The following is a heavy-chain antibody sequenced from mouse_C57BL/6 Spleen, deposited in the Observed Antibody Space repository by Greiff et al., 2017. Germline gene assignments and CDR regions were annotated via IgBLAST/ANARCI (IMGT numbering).Heavy chain of an antibody. V-gene: IGHV3-6*01. CDR3: ARGLLWLRRHAMDY. D-gene: IGHD2-2*01. Sequence: EVKLQESGPGLVKPSQSLSLTCSVTGYSITSGYYWNWIRQFPGNKLEWMGYISYDGSNNYNPSLKNRISITRDTSKNQFFLKLNSVTTEDTATYYCARGLLWLRRHAMDYWGQGTSVTVSS. CDR1: GYSITSGYY. J-gene: IGHJ4*01. CDR2: ISYDGSN.